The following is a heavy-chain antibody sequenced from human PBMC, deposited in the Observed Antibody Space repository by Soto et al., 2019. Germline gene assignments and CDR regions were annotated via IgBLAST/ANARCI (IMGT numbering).Heavy chain of an antibody. J-gene: IGHJ5*02. V-gene: IGHV4-34*01. D-gene: IGHD6-13*01. CDR3: ARVRLFLAAAGTIRAHWFDP. Sequence: QVQLQQWGAGLLKPSETLSLTCAVYGGSFSGYYWSWIRQPPGKGLEWIGEINHSGSTNYNPSLKSRVTISVDTSKNQFSLKLSSVTAADTAVYYCARVRLFLAAAGTIRAHWFDPWGQGTLVTVSS. CDR1: GGSFSGYY. CDR2: INHSGST.